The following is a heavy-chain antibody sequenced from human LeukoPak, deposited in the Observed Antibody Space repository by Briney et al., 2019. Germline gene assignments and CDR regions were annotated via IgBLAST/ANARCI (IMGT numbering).Heavy chain of an antibody. D-gene: IGHD2-2*01. CDR3: ARGIYCSSSSCYYYFDY. Sequence: PSETLSLTCTVSGDSIGSYYWSWIRQPPGKGLEWIGYIYYSGSTNYNPSLKSRVTMSVDTSKNQFSLKLNSVTAADTAVYYCARGIYCSSSSCYYYFDYWGQGTLVTVSS. J-gene: IGHJ4*02. CDR1: GDSIGSYY. V-gene: IGHV4-59*01. CDR2: IYYSGST.